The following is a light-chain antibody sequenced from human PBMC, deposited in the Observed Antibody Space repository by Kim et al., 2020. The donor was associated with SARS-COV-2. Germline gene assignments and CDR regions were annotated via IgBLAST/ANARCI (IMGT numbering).Light chain of an antibody. CDR3: QHYNNWPRT. J-gene: IGKJ1*01. CDR1: QSISRN. Sequence: EIVMTQSPATLSVSPGERATLSCRASQSISRNIAWYQQKPGQAPRLLIYGASTRAPGIPARFSGGGSGTEFTLTISSLQSEDFAVYHCQHYNNWPRTFGQGTKVDIK. CDR2: GAS. V-gene: IGKV3-15*01.